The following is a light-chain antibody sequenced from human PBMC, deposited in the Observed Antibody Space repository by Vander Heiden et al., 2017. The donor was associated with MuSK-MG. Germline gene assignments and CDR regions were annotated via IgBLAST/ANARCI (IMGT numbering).Light chain of an antibody. J-gene: IGLJ1*01. CDR2: DGD. CDR1: NIGSRS. Sequence: SDDPTPVPSVSVAPGQTAVLTCGGNNIGSRSVHCYQQKPGHDPLLVVYDGDDRPSGISDRVSASNSGNTATTTTSSVEAGNDADYYYQLWDSGSDHVFGAGTKVTVL. CDR3: QLWDSGSDHV. V-gene: IGLV3-21*02.